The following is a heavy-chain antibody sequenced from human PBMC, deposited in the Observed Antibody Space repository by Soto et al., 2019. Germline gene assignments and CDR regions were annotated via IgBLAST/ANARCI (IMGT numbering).Heavy chain of an antibody. V-gene: IGHV1-69*08. J-gene: IGHJ5*02. CDR1: GGPFSSYH. CDR2: IIPILGRA. CDR3: ATVGSTTRSSWLDP. D-gene: IGHD1-26*01. Sequence: QVQLVQSGAEVKKPGSSVKLSCKASGGPFSSYHISWVRQAPGQGLEWVGRIIPILGRANNAQHFQGIVTITAHTSTSAAYLELRSLASALKTVLCCATVGSTTRSSWLDPLGDGPLVNDPS.